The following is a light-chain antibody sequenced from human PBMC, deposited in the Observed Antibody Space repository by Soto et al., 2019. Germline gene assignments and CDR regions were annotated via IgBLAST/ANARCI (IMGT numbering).Light chain of an antibody. CDR1: QSVSSSY. CDR3: QQRSNWPPT. Sequence: IVLTHSAGTLSLSAGERATLSWRASQSVSSSYLAWYQQKRGQAPRLLIYDASNRATGIPARFSGSGYGTDFNLTISSLETEEFAVYYGQQRSNWPPTFGGGTKVDIK. J-gene: IGKJ4*01. V-gene: IGKV3-11*01. CDR2: DAS.